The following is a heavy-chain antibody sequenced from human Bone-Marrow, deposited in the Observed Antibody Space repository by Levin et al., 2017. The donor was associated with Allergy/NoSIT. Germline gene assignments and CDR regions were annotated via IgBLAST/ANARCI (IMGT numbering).Heavy chain of an antibody. D-gene: IGHD3-22*01. CDR2: IKEDGSEK. Sequence: PGGSLRLSCAASGFTFSNHWMTWVRQAPGRGLEWVANIKEDGSEKYYVDSVKGRFTISRDNAKNSLYLQMNSLRAEDTAVYYCARDGGSSTCYYCEADYWGQGSLVTVSS. J-gene: IGHJ4*02. CDR1: GFTFSNHW. CDR3: ARDGGSSTCYYCEADY. V-gene: IGHV3-7*01.